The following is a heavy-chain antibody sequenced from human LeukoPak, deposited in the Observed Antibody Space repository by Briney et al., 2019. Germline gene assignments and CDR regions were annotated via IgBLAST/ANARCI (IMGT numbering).Heavy chain of an antibody. CDR3: ARDGYCSGGSCYNEVWFDP. V-gene: IGHV1-46*01. Sequence: ASVKVSCKASGYTFTSYYMHWVRQAPGQGLEWMGIINPSGGSTSYAQKFQGRVTMTRDTSTSTVYMELSSLRSEDTAVYYCARDGYCSGGSCYNEVWFDPWGQGTLVTVSS. CDR1: GYTFTSYY. D-gene: IGHD2-15*01. J-gene: IGHJ5*02. CDR2: INPSGGST.